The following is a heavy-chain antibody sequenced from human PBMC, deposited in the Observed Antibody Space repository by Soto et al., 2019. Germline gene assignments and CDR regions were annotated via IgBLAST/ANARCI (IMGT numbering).Heavy chain of an antibody. CDR1: GFTFSSYG. V-gene: IGHV3-30*03. Sequence: GGSLRLSCAASGFTFSSYGMHWVRQAPGKGLEWVAVISYDGSNKYYADSVKGRFTISRDNSKNTLYLQMNSLRAEDTAVYYCASLRFWDDAFDIWGQGTMVTVSS. CDR3: ASLRFWDDAFDI. CDR2: ISYDGSNK. J-gene: IGHJ3*02. D-gene: IGHD3-16*01.